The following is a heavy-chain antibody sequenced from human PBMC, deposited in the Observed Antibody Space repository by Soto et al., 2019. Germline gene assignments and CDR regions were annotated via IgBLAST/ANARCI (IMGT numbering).Heavy chain of an antibody. D-gene: IGHD2-8*01. CDR1: GFTFTSSA. V-gene: IGHV1-58*02. Sequence: SVKVSCKASGFTFTSSAMQWVRQARGQRLEWIGWIVVGSGNTNYAQKFQERVTITRDMSTSTAYMELSSLRSEDTAVYYCAAARGCGTNGVCYFDYWGQGTLVTVSS. J-gene: IGHJ4*02. CDR3: AAARGCGTNGVCYFDY. CDR2: IVVGSGNT.